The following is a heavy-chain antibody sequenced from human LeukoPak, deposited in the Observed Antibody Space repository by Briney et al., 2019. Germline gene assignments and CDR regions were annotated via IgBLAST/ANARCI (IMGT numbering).Heavy chain of an antibody. CDR1: GFTFSSYW. CDR2: IKQDGSEK. D-gene: IGHD4-17*01. CDR3: VSGARGTREGGDLYSFDY. J-gene: IGHJ4*02. V-gene: IGHV3-7*01. Sequence: GGSLRLSCAASGFTFSSYWMCWVRQAPGKGLEWVANIKQDGSEKYYVDSVKGRFTISRDNAKNSLHLQLNSLRAEDTAVYYCVSGARGTREGGDLYSFDYWGQGTLVTVSS.